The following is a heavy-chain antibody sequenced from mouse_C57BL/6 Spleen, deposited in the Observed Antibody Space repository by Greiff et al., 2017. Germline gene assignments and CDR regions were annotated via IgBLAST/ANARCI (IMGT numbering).Heavy chain of an antibody. D-gene: IGHD2-3*01. J-gene: IGHJ4*01. CDR3: ARGDGRAMDD. CDR1: GYSFTGYY. V-gene: IGHV1-43*01. Sequence: EVQLQQSGPELVKPGASVKISCKASGYSFTGYYMHWVKQSSEKSLEWIGEINPSTGGTSYNQKFKGKATLTVDKSSSTAYMQLKILTSEDSDGYYCARGDGRAMDDWGQGTSVTVSS. CDR2: INPSTGGT.